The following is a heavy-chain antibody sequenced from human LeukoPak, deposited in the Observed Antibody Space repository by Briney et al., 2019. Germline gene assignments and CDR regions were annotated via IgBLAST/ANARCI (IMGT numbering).Heavy chain of an antibody. V-gene: IGHV3-30*18. CDR1: GFTFSSYG. CDR3: AKAPGYYDSSGYPN. Sequence: GGSLRLSCAASGFTFSSYGMHWVRQAPGKGLEWVAVISYDGSNKYYADSVKGRFTISRDNSKNTLYLQMNSLRAEDTAVYYCAKAPGYYDSSGYPNWGQGTLVTVSS. J-gene: IGHJ4*02. CDR2: ISYDGSNK. D-gene: IGHD3-22*01.